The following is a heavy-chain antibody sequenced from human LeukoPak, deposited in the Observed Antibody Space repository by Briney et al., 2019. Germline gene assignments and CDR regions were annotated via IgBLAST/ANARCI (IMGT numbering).Heavy chain of an antibody. Sequence: GASVKVSCKASGYTFTSYGISWVRQAPGQGLEWMGWISAYNGNTNYAQKLQGRVTMTTDTFTSTAYMELRSLRSDDTAVYYCARAWLGLTGDGYTADNWFDPWGQGTLVTVSS. CDR3: ARAWLGLTGDGYTADNWFDP. D-gene: IGHD5-24*01. CDR1: GYTFTSYG. V-gene: IGHV1-18*01. J-gene: IGHJ5*02. CDR2: ISAYNGNT.